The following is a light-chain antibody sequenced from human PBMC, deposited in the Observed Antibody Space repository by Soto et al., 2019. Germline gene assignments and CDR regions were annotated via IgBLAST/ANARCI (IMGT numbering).Light chain of an antibody. Sequence: QSVLTQPASVSGSPGQSITISCTGTSSDVGGYNYVSWYQQYPGKVPKLIIFDVSNWPSGVSNRFSGSKSGNTASLTISGLQAEDEADYYCSSYTNNLGVFGTGTKVTVL. CDR2: DVS. CDR1: SSDVGGYNY. J-gene: IGLJ1*01. CDR3: SSYTNNLGV. V-gene: IGLV2-14*01.